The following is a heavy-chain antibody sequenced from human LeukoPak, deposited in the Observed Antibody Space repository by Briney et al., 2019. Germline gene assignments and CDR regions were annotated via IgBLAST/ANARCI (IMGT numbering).Heavy chain of an antibody. CDR2: ISYDGSNK. CDR1: GFTFSSYW. CDR3: ASEGGRGSYFDY. V-gene: IGHV3-30*03. Sequence: GGSLRLSCAASGFTFSSYWMSWVRQAPGKGLEWVAVISYDGSNKYYADSVKGRFTISRDNSKNTLYLQMNSLRAEDTAVYYCASEGGRGSYFDYWGQGTLVTVSS. J-gene: IGHJ4*02. D-gene: IGHD3-16*01.